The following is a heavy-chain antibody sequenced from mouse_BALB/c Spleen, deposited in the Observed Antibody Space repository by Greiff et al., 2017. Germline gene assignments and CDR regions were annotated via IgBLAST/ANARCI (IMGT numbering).Heavy chain of an antibody. CDR3: ARGHYAMDY. CDR2: ISSGGST. CDR1: GFTFSSYA. Sequence: EVQVVESGGGLVKPGGSLKLSCAASGFTFSSYAMSWVRQTPEKRLEWVASISSGGSTYYPDSVKGRFTISRDNARNILYLQMSSLRSEDTAMYYCARGHYAMDYWGQGTSVTVSS. J-gene: IGHJ4*01. V-gene: IGHV5-6-5*01.